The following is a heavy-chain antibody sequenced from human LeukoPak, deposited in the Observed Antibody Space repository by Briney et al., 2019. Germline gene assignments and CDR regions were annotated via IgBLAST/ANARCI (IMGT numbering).Heavy chain of an antibody. D-gene: IGHD2-15*01. CDR1: GGSISSYY. Sequence: PSETLSLTCTVPGGSISSYYWSWIRQPAGKGLEWIGRIYTSGSTNYNPSLKSRVTMSVDTSKNQFSLKLSSVTAADTAVYYCASLYCSGGSCYLDYWGQGTLVTVSS. CDR3: ASLYCSGGSCYLDY. J-gene: IGHJ4*02. V-gene: IGHV4-4*07. CDR2: IYTSGST.